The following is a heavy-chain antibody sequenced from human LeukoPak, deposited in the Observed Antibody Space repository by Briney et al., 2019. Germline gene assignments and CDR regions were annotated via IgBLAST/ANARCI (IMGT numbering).Heavy chain of an antibody. J-gene: IGHJ4*02. V-gene: IGHV1-18*01. CDR2: ISAYNGNT. CDR3: ATLRELRLPSPFDY. CDR1: GYTFTSYG. Sequence: ASVKVSCKASGYTFTSYGISWVRQAPGQGLEWMGWISAYNGNTNYAQKLQGRVTMTEDTSTDTAYMELSSLRSEDTAVYYCATLRELRLPSPFDYWGQGTLVTVSS. D-gene: IGHD1-26*01.